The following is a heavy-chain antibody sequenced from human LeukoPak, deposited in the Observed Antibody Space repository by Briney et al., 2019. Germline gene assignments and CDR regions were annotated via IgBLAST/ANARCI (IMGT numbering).Heavy chain of an antibody. J-gene: IGHJ4*02. CDR2: MNPNSGNT. V-gene: IGHV1-8*01. CDR1: GYTFTSYD. Sequence: ASVKVSCKASGYTFTSYDINWVRQATGQGLEWMGWMNPNSGNTGYAQKFQGRVTMTRNTSISTAYMELSSLRAEDTAVYYCARAPVTTEHFYDYWGQGTLVTVSS. CDR3: ARAPVTTEHFYDY. D-gene: IGHD4-17*01.